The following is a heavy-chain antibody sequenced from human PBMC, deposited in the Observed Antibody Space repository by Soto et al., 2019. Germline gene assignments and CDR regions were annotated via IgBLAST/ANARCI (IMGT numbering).Heavy chain of an antibody. CDR3: ARVLSVTRYSNDAFDI. Sequence: QVQLVQSGAEVKKPGASVKVSCKASGYTFTSYYMHWVRQAPGQGLEWMGIINPSGGSTSYAQKFPGRVTMTRDTSTSTVYMELSSLRSEDTAVYYCARVLSVTRYSNDAFDIWGQGTMVTVSS. CDR2: INPSGGST. D-gene: IGHD4-17*01. J-gene: IGHJ3*02. V-gene: IGHV1-46*03. CDR1: GYTFTSYY.